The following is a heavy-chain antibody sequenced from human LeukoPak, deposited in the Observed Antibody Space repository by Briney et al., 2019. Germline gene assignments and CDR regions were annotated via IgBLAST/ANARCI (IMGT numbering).Heavy chain of an antibody. J-gene: IGHJ4*02. V-gene: IGHV4-4*07. Sequence: SETLSLTCTVSGGSISSYYRSWIRQPAGKGLEWIGRIYTSGSTNYNPSLKSRVTMSVDTSKNQFSLKLSSVTAADTAVYYCARMGRHGSGSYGTGVDYWGQGTLVTVSS. CDR3: ARMGRHGSGSYGTGVDY. CDR1: GGSISSYY. CDR2: IYTSGST. D-gene: IGHD3-10*01.